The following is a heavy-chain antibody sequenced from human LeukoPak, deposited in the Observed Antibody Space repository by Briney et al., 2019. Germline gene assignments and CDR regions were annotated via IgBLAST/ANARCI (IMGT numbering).Heavy chain of an antibody. CDR3: ASSPPYYYYGMDV. CDR2: IYNSGST. V-gene: IGHV4-30-2*01. Sequence: SQTLSLTCAVSGGSISSGGYSWSWIRQPPGKGLEWIGYIYNSGSTYYNPSLTSRVTISVDRSKNQFSLKLSSVTAADTAVYYCASSPPYYYYGMDVWGQGTTVTVSS. J-gene: IGHJ6*02. CDR1: GGSISSGGYS.